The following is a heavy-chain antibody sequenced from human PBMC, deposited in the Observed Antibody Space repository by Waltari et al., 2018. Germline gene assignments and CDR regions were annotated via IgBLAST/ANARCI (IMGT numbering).Heavy chain of an antibody. V-gene: IGHV4-34*02. CDR1: GGSFRDYY. CDR3: ARGVDY. Sequence: QVHLPQWGSGLLTPSATLSLTCAVYGGSFRDYYRTWFRQRPGKVLECIGEISHSGNTNYNPSLKSRVTISIDTSKNQFSLNLDSVTATDTAIDYCARGVDYWGQGTLVTVSS. J-gene: IGHJ4*02. CDR2: ISHSGNT.